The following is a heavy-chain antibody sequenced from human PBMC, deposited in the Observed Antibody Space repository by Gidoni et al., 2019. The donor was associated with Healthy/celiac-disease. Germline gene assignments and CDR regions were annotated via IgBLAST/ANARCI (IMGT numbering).Heavy chain of an antibody. J-gene: IGHJ4*02. Sequence: QVQLVQSGAEVKKPGASVKVSCKASGYTFTGYYMHWVRQAPGQGLEWMGWINPNSGGTNYAQKFQGRVTMTRDTSISTAYMELSRLRSDDTAVYYCARVRAPAGIGSSWYGYWGQGTLVTVSS. CDR2: INPNSGGT. D-gene: IGHD6-13*01. CDR3: ARVRAPAGIGSSWYGY. V-gene: IGHV1-2*02. CDR1: GYTFTGYY.